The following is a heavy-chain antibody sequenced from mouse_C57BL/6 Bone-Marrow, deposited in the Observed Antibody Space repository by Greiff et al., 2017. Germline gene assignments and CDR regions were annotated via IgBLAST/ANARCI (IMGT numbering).Heavy chain of an antibody. D-gene: IGHD4-1*01. CDR2: IYPSSGNT. CDR3: ARAWDRYFDV. J-gene: IGHJ1*03. V-gene: IGHV1-81*01. Sequence: VQLQQSGAELARPGASVKLSCKASGYTFTSYGISWVKQRTGQGLEWIGEIYPSSGNTYYNEQFKGKATLTADKSSSTAYMELRILTAEGSAGYFCARAWDRYFDVWGTGTTVTVSS. CDR1: GYTFTSYG.